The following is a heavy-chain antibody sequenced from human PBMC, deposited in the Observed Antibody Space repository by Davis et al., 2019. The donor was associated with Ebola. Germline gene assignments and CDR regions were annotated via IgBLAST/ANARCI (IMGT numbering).Heavy chain of an antibody. D-gene: IGHD2-15*01. CDR1: GYTFTSYG. Sequence: ASVKVSCKASGYTFTSYGISWVRQAPGQGLEWMGWISAYNGNTNYAQKLQGRVTMTTDTSTSTAYMELRSLRSDDTAVYYCARDGLDCSGGSCFIYYYGMDVWGQGTTVSVSS. CDR3: ARDGLDCSGGSCFIYYYGMDV. J-gene: IGHJ6*02. CDR2: ISAYNGNT. V-gene: IGHV1-18*01.